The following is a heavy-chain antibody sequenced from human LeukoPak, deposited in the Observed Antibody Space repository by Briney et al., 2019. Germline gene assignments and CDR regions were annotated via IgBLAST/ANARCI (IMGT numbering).Heavy chain of an antibody. CDR3: ARDVERTGGTYYYGSGSPRG. V-gene: IGHV3-48*03. Sequence: GGSLRLSCAASGFPFNSYEMQWVRQAPGKGLEGVSYISSSGSTIYYADSVKGRFTISRDNAKNSLYLQMNSLRDEDTAVYYCARDVERTGGTYYYGSGSPRGWGQGTLVTVSS. J-gene: IGHJ4*02. D-gene: IGHD3-10*01. CDR1: GFPFNSYE. CDR2: ISSSGSTI.